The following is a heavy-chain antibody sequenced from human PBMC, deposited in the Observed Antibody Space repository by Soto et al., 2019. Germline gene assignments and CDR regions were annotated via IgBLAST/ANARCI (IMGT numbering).Heavy chain of an antibody. CDR1: GFTFSSYA. V-gene: IGHV3-23*01. Sequence: GGSLRLSCAASGFTFSSYAMSWVRQAPGKGLEWVSGIGGSGGSTYYADSVKGRFTISRDNSKNTLYLQMNSLRAEDTAVYYCAKLPNYYYDSSGYHYFDYWGQGTLVTVSS. CDR2: IGGSGGST. D-gene: IGHD3-22*01. CDR3: AKLPNYYYDSSGYHYFDY. J-gene: IGHJ4*02.